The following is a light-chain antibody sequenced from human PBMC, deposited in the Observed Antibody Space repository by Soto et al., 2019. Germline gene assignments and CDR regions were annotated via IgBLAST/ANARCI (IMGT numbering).Light chain of an antibody. CDR1: QVISNY. Sequence: DIQMTQSPSSLSASVGDRVTITCRASQVISNYLAWYQQKPGKVPKLLIYAASTLQSGVPSRFSGSGSGTDFTLTISSLQPEDVATYYCQKYNSDPWTFGQGTKVEIK. V-gene: IGKV1-27*01. CDR3: QKYNSDPWT. CDR2: AAS. J-gene: IGKJ1*01.